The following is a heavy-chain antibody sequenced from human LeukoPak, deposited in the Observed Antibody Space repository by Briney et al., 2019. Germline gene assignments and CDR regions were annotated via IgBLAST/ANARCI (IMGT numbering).Heavy chain of an antibody. CDR1: GYTFTSLD. J-gene: IGHJ5*02. V-gene: IGHV1-8*03. D-gene: IGHD6-19*01. CDR2: MNPKNGNT. CDR3: ARREVYSSGWHWFDP. Sequence: ASVKVSCKASGYTFTSLDISWVRQANGQGLEWLGWMNPKNGNTGYAQKFQGRVTITADESTSTAYMELSSLRSEDTAVYYCARREVYSSGWHWFDPWGQGALVTVSS.